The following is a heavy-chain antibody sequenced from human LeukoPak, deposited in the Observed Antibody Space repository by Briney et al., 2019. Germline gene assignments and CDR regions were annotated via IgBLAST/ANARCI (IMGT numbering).Heavy chain of an antibody. CDR1: GFTFTTYD. D-gene: IGHD2-15*01. V-gene: IGHV3-13*01. Sequence: GGSLRLSCAASGFTFTTYDMHWVRQATGKGLEWVSAIGTTGDTYYPGSVKGRFTITRENAKNSLYLQMNSLRAGDTAVYYCARDRGGGHMDVWGKGTTVTISS. CDR2: IGTTGDT. CDR3: ARDRGGGHMDV. J-gene: IGHJ6*03.